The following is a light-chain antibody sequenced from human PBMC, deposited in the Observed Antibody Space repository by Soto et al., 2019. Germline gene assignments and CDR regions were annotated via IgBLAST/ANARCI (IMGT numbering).Light chain of an antibody. J-gene: IGKJ2*01. CDR3: QQSYSTLMDT. CDR2: AAS. V-gene: IGKV1-39*01. CDR1: QSISSY. Sequence: DIQMTQSPSSLSASVGDRVTITCRASQSISSYLNWYQQKPGKAPKLRIYAASSMQSGGPSRFSGSGSGTDFTLIISSLQPEDFGTCYCQQSYSTLMDTFGQGTKLEIK.